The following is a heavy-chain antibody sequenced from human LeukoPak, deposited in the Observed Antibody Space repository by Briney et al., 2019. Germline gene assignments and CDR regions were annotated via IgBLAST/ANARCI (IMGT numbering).Heavy chain of an antibody. CDR1: GGSISSSSYY. J-gene: IGHJ4*02. CDR3: ARGYGIAVAGLESDY. D-gene: IGHD6-19*01. CDR2: IYYSGST. Sequence: SETLSLTCTVSGGSISSSSYYWGWIRQPPGKGLEWIGSIYYSGSTYYNPSLKSRVTISVDTSKNQFSLKLSSVTAADTAVYYCARGYGIAVAGLESDYWGQGTLVTVSS. V-gene: IGHV4-39*07.